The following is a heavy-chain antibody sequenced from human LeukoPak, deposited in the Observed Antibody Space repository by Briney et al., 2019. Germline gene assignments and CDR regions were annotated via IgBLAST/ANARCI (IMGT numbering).Heavy chain of an antibody. CDR2: INWNAGST. J-gene: IGHJ6*03. CDR3: AKAAYSYGRYYYYYYMDV. V-gene: IGHV3-20*04. Sequence: PGGSLRLSCAASGFTFDDYGMSWVRQAPGKGLEWVSGINWNAGSTAYADSVKGRFTISRDNAKNSLYLQMNSLRAEDTALYYCAKAAYSYGRYYYYYYMDVWGKGTTVTVSS. CDR1: GFTFDDYG. D-gene: IGHD5-18*01.